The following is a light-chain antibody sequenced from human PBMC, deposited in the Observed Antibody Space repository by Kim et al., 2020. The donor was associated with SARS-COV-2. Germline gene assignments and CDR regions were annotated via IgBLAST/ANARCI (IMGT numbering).Light chain of an antibody. J-gene: IGKJ3*01. CDR3: QQRSNWPPRLT. V-gene: IGKV3-11*01. CDR1: QSVGSY. Sequence: PGERATLSCRASQSVGSYLDGDQQKPGQAPRLLIYDASNRATGIPARFSGSGSGTDFTLTISSLEPEDFAVYYCQQRSNWPPRLTFGPGTKVDIK. CDR2: DAS.